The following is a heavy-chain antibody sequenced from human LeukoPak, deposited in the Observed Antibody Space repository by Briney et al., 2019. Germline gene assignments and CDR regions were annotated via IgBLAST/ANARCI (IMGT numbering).Heavy chain of an antibody. J-gene: IGHJ3*02. CDR3: AAEKRLYCSGGACYPDAFDI. D-gene: IGHD2-15*01. Sequence: GTSVKVSCKASGISFMSSAVQWVRQARGQRLEWIGWIVVGSGVTNYAQKLLERVTITRDMSTSTVFMELSSLRSEDTALYYCAAEKRLYCSGGACYPDAFDIWGQGTMVTVSS. CDR1: GISFMSSA. CDR2: IVVGSGVT. V-gene: IGHV1-58*01.